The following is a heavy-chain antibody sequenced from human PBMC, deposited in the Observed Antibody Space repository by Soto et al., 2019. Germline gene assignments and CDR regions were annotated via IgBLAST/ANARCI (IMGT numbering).Heavy chain of an antibody. CDR3: ARAGGEVLAPIDY. D-gene: IGHD2-15*01. J-gene: IGHJ4*02. CDR1: GGSFSGYY. CDR2: INQSVST. V-gene: IGHV4-34*01. Sequence: PSETLSLTCAVYGGSFSGYYWTWVRQPPGKGLEWIGEINQSVSTNYKSSLKRRVTISIDTSKTQFSLRLTSVTAADTAVYYCARAGGEVLAPIDYWGQGTLVTVSS.